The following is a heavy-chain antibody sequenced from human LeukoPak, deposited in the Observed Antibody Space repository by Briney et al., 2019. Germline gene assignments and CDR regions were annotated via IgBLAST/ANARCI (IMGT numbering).Heavy chain of an antibody. J-gene: IGHJ3*02. CDR1: GGSVSSSNDY. CDR2: VYYTGST. Sequence: SETQSLTCTLSGGSVSSSNDYWGWICQPPGEGLERIGSVYYTGSTYRNPSVNSRYTISVDTSKNQFSLKLSSVTAADTAVYYCARAPRVGTYYYDSSGYSPGAFDIWGQGTMVTVSS. D-gene: IGHD3-22*01. CDR3: ARAPRVGTYYYDSSGYSPGAFDI. V-gene: IGHV4-39*07.